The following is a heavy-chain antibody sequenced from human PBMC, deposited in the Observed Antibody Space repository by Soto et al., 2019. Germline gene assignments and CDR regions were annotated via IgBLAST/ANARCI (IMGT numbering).Heavy chain of an antibody. CDR2: IWYDGSNK. CDR1: GFTFSSYG. Sequence: QVQLVESGGGVVQPGRSLRLSCAASGFTFSSYGMHWVRQAPGKGLEWVAVIWYDGSNKYYADFVKGRFTISRDNSKNTLYLQMNRLRAEDTAVYYCARTPRDSTYDFDCWGQGALVTVSS. D-gene: IGHD3-16*01. CDR3: ARTPRDSTYDFDC. V-gene: IGHV3-33*01. J-gene: IGHJ4*02.